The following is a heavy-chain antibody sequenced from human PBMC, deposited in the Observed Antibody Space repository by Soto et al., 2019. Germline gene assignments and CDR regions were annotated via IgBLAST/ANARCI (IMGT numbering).Heavy chain of an antibody. CDR1: GFTLSRYW. D-gene: IGHD5-12*01. Sequence: PGGSLRLSCAASGFTLSRYWMHWVRQAPGKGLEWVANINQDGSEMYYVGSVKGRFTISRDNARNSLYLQMNSLRDEDTGLYYCAREIAGYGSYWGQGTLVTVSS. J-gene: IGHJ4*02. V-gene: IGHV3-7*01. CDR3: AREIAGYGSY. CDR2: INQDGSEM.